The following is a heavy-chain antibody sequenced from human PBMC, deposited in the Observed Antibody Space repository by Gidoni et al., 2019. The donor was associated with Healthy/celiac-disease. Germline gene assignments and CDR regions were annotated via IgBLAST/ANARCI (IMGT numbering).Heavy chain of an antibody. CDR3: ATGGVVGATAFDY. CDR1: GFTFSSYG. J-gene: IGHJ4*02. Sequence: VQLVESGGGVVQPGRSLRLSCAASGFTFSSYGMPWVRQAPGKGLEWVAVISYDGSNKYYADSVKGRFTISRDNSKNTLYLQMNSLRAEDTAVYYCATGGVVGATAFDYWGQGTLVTVS. V-gene: IGHV3-30*03. CDR2: ISYDGSNK. D-gene: IGHD1-26*01.